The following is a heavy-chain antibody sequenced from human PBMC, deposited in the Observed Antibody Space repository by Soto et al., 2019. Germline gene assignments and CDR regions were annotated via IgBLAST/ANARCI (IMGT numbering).Heavy chain of an antibody. CDR1: GGTFSSYA. CDR3: AREGDDYGDYEVRFGR. Sequence: QVQLVQSGAEVKKPGSSVKVSCKASGGTFSSYAISWVRQAPGQGLEWLGGLIPIFGTANYAQKFQGRVTITADESTSTAYRELSSLRSEDTAVYYCAREGDDYGDYEVRFGRWGQGTLVTVSS. CDR2: LIPIFGTA. V-gene: IGHV1-69*01. D-gene: IGHD4-17*01. J-gene: IGHJ4*02.